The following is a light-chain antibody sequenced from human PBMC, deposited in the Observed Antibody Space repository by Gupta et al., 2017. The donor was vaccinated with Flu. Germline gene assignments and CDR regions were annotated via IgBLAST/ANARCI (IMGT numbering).Light chain of an antibody. Sequence: VTISCTGRSSNIGARAPVHWYRQLPGTAPKILIYDDGNRPSGVPDRFSASKSGTSASLAITGLQAEDEADYYCQSYNGLNGLYVFGTGTTVTVL. CDR2: DDG. CDR3: QSYNGLNGLYV. V-gene: IGLV1-40*01. CDR1: SSNIGARAP. J-gene: IGLJ1*01.